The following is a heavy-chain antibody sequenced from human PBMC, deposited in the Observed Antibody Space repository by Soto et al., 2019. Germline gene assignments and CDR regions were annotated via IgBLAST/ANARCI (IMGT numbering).Heavy chain of an antibody. CDR2: TYYRSKWYN. V-gene: IGHV6-1*01. CDR1: GDRVSSNSAA. Sequence: SQTLSLTCAISGDRVSSNSAAWNWIRQSPSRGLEWLGRTYYRSKWYNDYAVSVKSRITINPDTSKNQFSLQLNSVTPEDTAVYYCARSRYSSSWYDGPGAFDIWGQGTMVTVSS. CDR3: ARSRYSSSWYDGPGAFDI. D-gene: IGHD6-13*01. J-gene: IGHJ3*02.